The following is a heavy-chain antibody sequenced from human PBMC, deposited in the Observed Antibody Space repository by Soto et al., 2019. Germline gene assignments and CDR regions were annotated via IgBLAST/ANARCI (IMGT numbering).Heavy chain of an antibody. CDR3: ARRDITGTLGLGWFDP. D-gene: IGHD1-7*01. Sequence: SVKVSCKASGGTFSSYAISWVRQAPGQGLEWMGGIIPIFGTANYAQKFQGRVTITADESTSTAYMELSSPRSEDTAVYYCARRDITGTLGLGWFDPWGQGTLVTVSS. V-gene: IGHV1-69*13. J-gene: IGHJ5*02. CDR2: IIPIFGTA. CDR1: GGTFSSYA.